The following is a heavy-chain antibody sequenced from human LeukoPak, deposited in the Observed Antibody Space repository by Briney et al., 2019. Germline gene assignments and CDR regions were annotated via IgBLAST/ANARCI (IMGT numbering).Heavy chain of an antibody. Sequence: SETLSLTCTVSGGSISSYYWSWIRQPPGKGLEWIGYIYYSGSTNYNPSLKSRVTISVDTSKNQFSLKLSSVTAADTAVYYFARAGGGYSYGYFYYYMDVWGKGTTVTISS. CDR2: IYYSGST. J-gene: IGHJ6*03. CDR3: ARAGGGYSYGYFYYYMDV. D-gene: IGHD5-18*01. V-gene: IGHV4-59*01. CDR1: GGSISSYY.